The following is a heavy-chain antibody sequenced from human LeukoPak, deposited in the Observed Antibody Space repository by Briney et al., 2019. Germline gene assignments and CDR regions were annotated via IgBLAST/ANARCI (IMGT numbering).Heavy chain of an antibody. CDR2: IYYSGST. V-gene: IGHV4-59*01. CDR3: ARHKGSGSNIRYWYFDL. J-gene: IGHJ2*01. Sequence: SETPSLTCTVSGGSISSYYWSWIRQPPGKGLEWIGYIYYSGSTNYNPSLKSRVTISVDTSKNQFSLKLSSVTAADTAVYYCARHKGSGSNIRYWYFDLWGRGTLVTVSS. D-gene: IGHD3-10*01. CDR1: GGSISSYY.